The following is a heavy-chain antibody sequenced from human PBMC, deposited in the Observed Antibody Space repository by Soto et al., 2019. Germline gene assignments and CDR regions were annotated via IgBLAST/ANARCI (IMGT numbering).Heavy chain of an antibody. CDR2: IHYNGDT. CDR1: GGSLTSGGYY. D-gene: IGHD3-10*01. Sequence: SETLSLTCSVSGGSLTSGGYYWSWVRQHPGKYLQWVGSIHYNGDTYYNPSLRSRTSISLDTSENRFSLMLSSVTAADTAVYFGARGARRGRGVPRLFHFGGRGTRVTSPS. J-gene: IGHJ4*02. CDR3: ARGARRGRGVPRLFHF. V-gene: IGHV4-31*03.